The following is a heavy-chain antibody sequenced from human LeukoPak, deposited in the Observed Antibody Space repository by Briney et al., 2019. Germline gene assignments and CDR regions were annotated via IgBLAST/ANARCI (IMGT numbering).Heavy chain of an antibody. D-gene: IGHD1-26*01. CDR3: AKDGISWYYYMDV. Sequence: GGSLRLSCAASGFTFSNAWMSWVRQAPGKGLEWVGRIKSKTDGGTTDYAAPVKGRFTISRDDSKNTLYLQMNSLRAEDTAVYYCAKDGISWYYYMDVWGKGTTVTISS. CDR1: GFTFSNAW. J-gene: IGHJ6*03. CDR2: IKSKTDGGTT. V-gene: IGHV3-15*01.